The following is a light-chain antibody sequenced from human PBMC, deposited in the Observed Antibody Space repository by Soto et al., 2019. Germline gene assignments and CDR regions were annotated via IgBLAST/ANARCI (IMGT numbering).Light chain of an antibody. CDR1: SSDVGSYNL. V-gene: IGLV2-23*01. CDR3: CSYAGSSTWV. J-gene: IGLJ2*01. Sequence: QSALTQRASVSGSPGQSITISCTGTSSDVGSYNLVSWYQQHPGKAPKLMIYEGSKRPSGVSNRFSGSKSGNTASLTISGLQAEDEDDYYCCSYAGSSTWVFGGGTKLTVL. CDR2: EGS.